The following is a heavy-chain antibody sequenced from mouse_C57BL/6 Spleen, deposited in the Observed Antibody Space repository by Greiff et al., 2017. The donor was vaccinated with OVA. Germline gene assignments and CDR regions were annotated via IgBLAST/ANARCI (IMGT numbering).Heavy chain of an antibody. CDR1: GYTFTSYW. J-gene: IGHJ4*01. Sequence: QVQLQQPGAELVRPGSSVKLSCKASGYTFTSYWMHWVKQRPIQGLEWIGNIDPSDSETHYNQKFKDKATLTVDKSSSTAYMQLSSLTSEDSAVYYCARRGSNLAMDYWGQGTSVTVSS. CDR2: IDPSDSET. CDR3: ARRGSNLAMDY. V-gene: IGHV1-52*01. D-gene: IGHD2-5*01.